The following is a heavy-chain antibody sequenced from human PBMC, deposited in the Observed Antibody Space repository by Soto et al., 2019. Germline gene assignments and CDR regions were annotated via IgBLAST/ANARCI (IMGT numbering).Heavy chain of an antibody. J-gene: IGHJ6*02. CDR3: ARAKTFFGAFASYFCGMAV. D-gene: IGHD3-3*01. Sequence: VSAGQATCKACGYTITSYGISWGRQAPGQGLEWMGWISAYNGNTNYAQKLQGRGTMTTDTSTSTAYMELRSLRSDDTAVYYSARAKTFFGAFASYFCGMAVGGQ. V-gene: IGHV1-18*04. CDR2: ISAYNGNT. CDR1: GYTITSYG.